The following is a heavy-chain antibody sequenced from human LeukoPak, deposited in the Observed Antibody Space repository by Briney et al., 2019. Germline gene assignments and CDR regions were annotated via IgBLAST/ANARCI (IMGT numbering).Heavy chain of an antibody. CDR1: GGSFSGYY. Sequence: SETLSLTCAVYGGSFSGYYWSWIRQPPGKGLEWIGEINHSGSTNYNPSLKSRVTISVDTSKNQFSLKLSSVTAADTAVYYCARQRIWLRWRNFDYWGQGTLVTVSS. V-gene: IGHV4-34*01. CDR3: ARQRIWLRWRNFDY. CDR2: INHSGST. J-gene: IGHJ4*02. D-gene: IGHD4-23*01.